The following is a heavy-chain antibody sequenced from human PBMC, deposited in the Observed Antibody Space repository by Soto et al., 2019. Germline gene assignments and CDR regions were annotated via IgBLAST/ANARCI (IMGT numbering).Heavy chain of an antibody. CDR1: GYTFTDHG. J-gene: IGHJ3*02. Sequence: ASVKVSCKXSGYTFTDHGINWVRQAPGQGLEWMGWINPYNANTNYAQKLQGRVTMTTDTSTSTAYMDLRSLTSDDTAVYYCARDRVAGIWGDAFDIWGQGTMVTVSS. CDR3: ARDRVAGIWGDAFDI. V-gene: IGHV1-18*04. D-gene: IGHD3-16*01. CDR2: INPYNANT.